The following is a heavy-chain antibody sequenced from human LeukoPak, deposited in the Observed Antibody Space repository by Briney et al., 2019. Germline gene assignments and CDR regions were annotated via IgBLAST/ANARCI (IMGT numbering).Heavy chain of an antibody. Sequence: GGSLRLSCAASGFTFSSYSMNWVRQAPGKGLEWVSSISSSSSYIYYADSVKGRFTISRDNAKNSLYLQMNSLRAEDTAVYYCAKDLSRFPLYDAFDIWGQGTMVTVSS. CDR3: AKDLSRFPLYDAFDI. V-gene: IGHV3-21*04. CDR1: GFTFSSYS. CDR2: ISSSSSYI. J-gene: IGHJ3*02. D-gene: IGHD2-2*02.